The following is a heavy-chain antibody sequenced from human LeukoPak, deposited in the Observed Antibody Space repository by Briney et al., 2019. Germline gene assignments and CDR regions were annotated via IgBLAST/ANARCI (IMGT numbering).Heavy chain of an antibody. J-gene: IGHJ4*02. Sequence: PSETLSLTCAVYGGSFSGYYWSWIRQPPGKGLEWIGEIYHSGSTNYSPFLKSRVTISVDKFKNQFSLKLTSVTAADTAVYYCASYYDSSGYRFDYWGQGTLVTVSS. CDR3: ASYYDSSGYRFDY. CDR1: GGSFSGYY. CDR2: IYHSGST. D-gene: IGHD3-22*01. V-gene: IGHV4-34*01.